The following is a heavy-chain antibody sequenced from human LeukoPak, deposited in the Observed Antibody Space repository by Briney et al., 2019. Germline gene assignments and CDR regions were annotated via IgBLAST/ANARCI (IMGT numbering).Heavy chain of an antibody. J-gene: IGHJ4*02. Sequence: SGGSLRLSCAASGFTFSSYAMSWVRQAPGKGLEWVSAISGSGGSTYYADSVKGRFTISRDNSKNTLYLQMNSLRAEDTAVYYCAKMGVVVPAAQTDYWGQGTLVTVPS. CDR2: ISGSGGST. CDR1: GFTFSSYA. D-gene: IGHD2-2*01. V-gene: IGHV3-23*01. CDR3: AKMGVVVPAAQTDY.